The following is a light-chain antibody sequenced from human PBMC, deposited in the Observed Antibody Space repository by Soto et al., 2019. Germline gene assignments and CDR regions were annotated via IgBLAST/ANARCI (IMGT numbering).Light chain of an antibody. V-gene: IGKV3-11*01. J-gene: IGKJ1*01. CDR3: QQRSNWPPTWT. CDR2: DAS. CDR1: QSVSSY. Sequence: EIVLTQYPATLASSAGERATXXXXXXQSVSSYLAWYQQXTGPAPXXLXXDASNRATGIPARFSGSGSGTDFTLTISSLEPEDFAVYYCQQRSNWPPTWTFGQGTKVDIK.